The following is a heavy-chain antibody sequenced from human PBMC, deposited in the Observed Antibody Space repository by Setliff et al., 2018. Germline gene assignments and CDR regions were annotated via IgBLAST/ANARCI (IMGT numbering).Heavy chain of an antibody. CDR2: IYTSGST. V-gene: IGHV4-4*08. Sequence: SETLSLTCTVSGGSISSYYWSWSRQPPGQGLEWIGYIYTSGSTNYNPSLKSRITISVDTSKNQYSLQVTTVTATATAVYYCARQKFVGGYYGSVTNRHFDYWGQGILVTVSS. CDR1: GGSISSYY. J-gene: IGHJ4*02. CDR3: ARQKFVGGYYGSVTNRHFDY. D-gene: IGHD3-10*01.